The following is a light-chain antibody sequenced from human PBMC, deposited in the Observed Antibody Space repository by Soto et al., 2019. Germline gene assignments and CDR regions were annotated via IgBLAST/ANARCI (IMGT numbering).Light chain of an antibody. CDR2: GAS. CDR3: QQYGTSPYA. J-gene: IGKJ2*01. Sequence: EIVLTQSPGTLSLSPGEGATLSCRASQSVSDNYLAWYQQKPGQTPRLLIYGASSRATGIPDRFSGSGSGTDFSLTISRLDHEDFAVYYCQQYGTSPYAFGQGTKLEI. V-gene: IGKV3-20*01. CDR1: QSVSDNY.